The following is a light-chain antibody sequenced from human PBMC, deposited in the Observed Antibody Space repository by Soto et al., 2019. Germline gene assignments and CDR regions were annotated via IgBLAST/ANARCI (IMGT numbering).Light chain of an antibody. CDR2: LGS. Sequence: DIAMTHSPLSLPVTPGEPASISCRSSQSLLHSNGYNYLDLYMQKPGQSPQLLISLGSNRASGVTDRLSGSGSGPDFTLKIIRVEAEDVAVYYWMQALQTPPSFGQGTLLEIK. J-gene: IGKJ5*01. CDR3: MQALQTPPS. CDR1: QSLLHSNGYNY. V-gene: IGKV2-28*01.